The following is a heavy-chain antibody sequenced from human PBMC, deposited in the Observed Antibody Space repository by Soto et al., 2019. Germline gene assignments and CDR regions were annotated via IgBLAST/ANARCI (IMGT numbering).Heavy chain of an antibody. Sequence: QVQLVESGGGVVQPGRSLRLSCAASGFTFSSYGMHWVRQAPGKGLEWVAIIWYDGSNKYYADSVKGRFTISRDNSKNTLYLQMNSLRAEDTVVYYCARDAGYCSGGTCWYYFDYWGQGTLVTVSS. CDR2: IWYDGSNK. J-gene: IGHJ4*02. D-gene: IGHD2-15*01. V-gene: IGHV3-33*01. CDR3: ARDAGYCSGGTCWYYFDY. CDR1: GFTFSSYG.